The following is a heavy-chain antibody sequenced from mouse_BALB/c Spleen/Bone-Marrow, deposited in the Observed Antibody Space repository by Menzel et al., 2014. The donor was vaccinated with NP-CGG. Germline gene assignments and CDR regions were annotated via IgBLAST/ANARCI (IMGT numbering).Heavy chain of an antibody. CDR1: GFAFSSYD. Sequence: EVQRVESGGGLVKPGGSLKLSCAVSGFAFSSYDMSWVRQTPEKRLEWVAYISSGGGSTYYPDIVKGRFTISRDNAKNTLYLQMSSLKSEDTATYYCARHKLGRWYVDVWGAGTTVTVSS. CDR3: ARHKLGRWYVDV. J-gene: IGHJ1*01. D-gene: IGHD4-1*01. CDR2: ISSGGGST. V-gene: IGHV5-12-1*01.